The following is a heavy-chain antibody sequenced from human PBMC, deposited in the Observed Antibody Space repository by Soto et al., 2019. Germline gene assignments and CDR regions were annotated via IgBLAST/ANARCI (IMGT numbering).Heavy chain of an antibody. CDR2: IYSGGST. D-gene: IGHD6-13*01. V-gene: IGHV3-53*01. Sequence: EVQLVESGGGLIQPGGSLRLSCAAFGFTVSSNYMSWVRQAPGKGLEWVSVIYSGGSTYYADSVKGRFTISRDNSKNTLYLQMNSLRGEDTAVYYCARMRGAAAGKPYYFDYWGQGTLVTVSS. CDR3: ARMRGAAAGKPYYFDY. J-gene: IGHJ4*02. CDR1: GFTVSSNY.